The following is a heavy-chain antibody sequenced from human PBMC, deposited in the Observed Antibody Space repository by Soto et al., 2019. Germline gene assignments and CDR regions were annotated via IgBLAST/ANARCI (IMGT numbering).Heavy chain of an antibody. CDR2: LSRGDER. D-gene: IGHD3-16*01. V-gene: IGHV4-4*02. CDR1: GAPITTTKW. CDR3: ATQTIPYTWGV. Sequence: QVQLQESGPGLVKPSETLSLTCTVSGAPITTTKWWAWVRLPPGKGLEWIGELSRGDERSSNPSLEGRFTMSLDKSNNHFSLKLTAVTAADTAIYYWATQTIPYTWGVWGRGTSVTVSS. J-gene: IGHJ6*02.